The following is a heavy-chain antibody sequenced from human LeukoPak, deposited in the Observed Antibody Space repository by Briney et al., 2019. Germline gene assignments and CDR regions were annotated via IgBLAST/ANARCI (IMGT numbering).Heavy chain of an antibody. CDR2: INPNSGDT. CDR1: GYTFTGYY. Sequence: GASVKVSCRTSGYTFTGYYMHWVRQAPGQGLEWMGWINPNSGDTNYAQKFQGRVTMTRDTSISTAYMELSRLRSDDTAVYYCARGHYYYGMDVWGQGTTVTVSS. V-gene: IGHV1-2*02. J-gene: IGHJ6*02. CDR3: ARGHYYYGMDV.